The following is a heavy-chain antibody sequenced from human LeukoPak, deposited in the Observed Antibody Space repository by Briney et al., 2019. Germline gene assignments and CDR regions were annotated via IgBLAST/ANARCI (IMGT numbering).Heavy chain of an antibody. V-gene: IGHV3-30*02. J-gene: IGHJ4*02. CDR3: ARAQWLVQGYYFDY. D-gene: IGHD6-19*01. CDR2: IRYDGSNK. CDR1: GFTFSSYA. Sequence: HSGGSLRLSCAASGFTFSSYAMHWVRQAPGKGLEWVAFIRYDGSNKYYADSVKGRFTISRDNAKNSLYLQMNSLRAEDTAVYYCARAQWLVQGYYFDYWGQGTLVTVSS.